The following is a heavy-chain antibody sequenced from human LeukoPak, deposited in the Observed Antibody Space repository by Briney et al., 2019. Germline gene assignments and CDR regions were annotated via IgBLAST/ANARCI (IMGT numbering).Heavy chain of an antibody. Sequence: SETLSLTCAVYGGSFSSYYWGWIRQPPGKGLEWIGSIYYSGSTYYNPSLKSRVTISVDTSKNQFSLKLSSVTAADTAVYYCLALVVPAAMKTYYYYYMDVWGKGTTVTISS. D-gene: IGHD2-2*01. J-gene: IGHJ6*03. CDR1: GGSFSSYY. CDR2: IYYSGST. V-gene: IGHV4-39*01. CDR3: LALVVPAAMKTYYYYYMDV.